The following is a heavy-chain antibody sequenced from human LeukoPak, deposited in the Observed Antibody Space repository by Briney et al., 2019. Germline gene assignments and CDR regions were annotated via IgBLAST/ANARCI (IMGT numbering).Heavy chain of an antibody. J-gene: IGHJ4*02. V-gene: IGHV4-30-4*08. CDR2: ISYSGST. D-gene: IGHD2-2*01. Sequence: SQTLSLTCTVFGGSISSGDYYCSWVRQPPGKGLEWIGYISYSGSTYSNPSLESRVTISVGMSKNQLSMKLYSATAADTAVYYSAREESSYVAYWAQGPPATASS. CDR3: AREESSYVAY. CDR1: GGSISSGDYY.